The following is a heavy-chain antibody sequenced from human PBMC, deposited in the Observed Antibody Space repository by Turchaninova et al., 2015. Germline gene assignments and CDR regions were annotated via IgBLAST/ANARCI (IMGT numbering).Heavy chain of an antibody. Sequence: QVQLHVSGPGLVKPSETLSLLCTLPGYSISRGYYWGWFRQPPGKGLEWIASPYHSGSPYYNPALKSRVSISLDAPKNQFSLKLTSVTAADTAVYFCAMLAGDLDLSDGSEIWGQGTMVTVSS. V-gene: IGHV4-38-2*02. CDR3: AMLAGDLDLSDGSEI. CDR1: GYSISRGYY. J-gene: IGHJ3*02. CDR2: PYHSGSP. D-gene: IGHD6-19*01.